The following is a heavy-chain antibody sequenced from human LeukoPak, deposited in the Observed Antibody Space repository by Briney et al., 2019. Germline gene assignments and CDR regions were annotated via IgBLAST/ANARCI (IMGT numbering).Heavy chain of an antibody. CDR1: GFTFNNNA. D-gene: IGHD4-17*01. CDR3: AKDRVTVTTGLDY. V-gene: IGHV3-23*01. CDR2: INGGGDAT. J-gene: IGHJ4*02. Sequence: GGSLRLSCATSGFTFNNNAMSWVRQAPGKRLEWVSAINGGGDATEYADSVKGRFTISRDNSKNTLYLQMNSLRAEDTAVYYCAKDRVTVTTGLDYWGQGTLVTVSS.